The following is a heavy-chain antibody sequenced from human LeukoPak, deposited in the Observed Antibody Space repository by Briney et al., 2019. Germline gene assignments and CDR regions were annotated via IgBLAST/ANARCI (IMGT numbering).Heavy chain of an antibody. Sequence: PGGSLRLSCAASGFTVSSNYMSWVRQAPGKGLEWVSLIYIGIGTYYADSVKGRFTISRDNSKNTLYLQMNSLRAGDTAVYYCATARIAADGAYFDYWGQGTLVTVSS. CDR1: GFTVSSNY. CDR3: ATARIAADGAYFDY. V-gene: IGHV3-53*01. CDR2: IYIGIGT. D-gene: IGHD6-13*01. J-gene: IGHJ4*02.